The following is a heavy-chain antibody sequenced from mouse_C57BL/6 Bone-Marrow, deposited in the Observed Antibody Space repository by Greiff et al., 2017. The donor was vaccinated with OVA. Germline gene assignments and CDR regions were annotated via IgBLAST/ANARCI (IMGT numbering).Heavy chain of an antibody. CDR2: IDPAAGGT. J-gene: IGHJ4*01. CDR3: TSGYSNYNAMDY. Sequence: QVQLQQSGAELVRPGASVTLSCKASGYTFTDYEMHWVKQTPVHGLEWIGAIDPAAGGTAYNQKFKGKAILTADKSSSTAYMELRSLTSEDSAVYYCTSGYSNYNAMDYGCQGTAVTVSS. D-gene: IGHD2-5*01. V-gene: IGHV1-15*01. CDR1: GYTFTDYE.